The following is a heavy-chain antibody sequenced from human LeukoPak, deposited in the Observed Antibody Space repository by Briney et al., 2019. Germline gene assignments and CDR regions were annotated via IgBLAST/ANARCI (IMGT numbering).Heavy chain of an antibody. CDR3: ARSRKEYSGYDYPHY. D-gene: IGHD5-12*01. Sequence: RGESLKISCKGSGYSFASYWIGWVRQMPGKGLEWMGIIFPGDSDTRYSPSFQGQVTISADKSISTAYLQWSSLKASDTAMYYCARSRKEYSGYDYPHYWGQGTLVTVSS. CDR2: IFPGDSDT. J-gene: IGHJ4*02. CDR1: GYSFASYW. V-gene: IGHV5-51*01.